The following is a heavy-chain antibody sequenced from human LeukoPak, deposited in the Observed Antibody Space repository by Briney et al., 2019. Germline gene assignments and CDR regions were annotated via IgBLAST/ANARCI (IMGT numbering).Heavy chain of an antibody. CDR1: GYTFTGYY. Sequence: ASVKVSCKASGYTFTGYYMHWVRQAPGQGLEWMGWINPNSGGTNYARKFQGRVTMTRDTSISTAYMELSRLRSDDTAVYYCARGSGCSSTSCPYYYMDVWGKGTTVTVSS. CDR2: INPNSGGT. J-gene: IGHJ6*03. CDR3: ARGSGCSSTSCPYYYMDV. V-gene: IGHV1-2*02. D-gene: IGHD2-2*01.